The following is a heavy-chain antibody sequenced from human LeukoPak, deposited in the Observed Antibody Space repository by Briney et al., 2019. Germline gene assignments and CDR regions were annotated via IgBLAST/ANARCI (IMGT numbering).Heavy chain of an antibody. CDR1: GFTFSTYA. D-gene: IGHD6-13*01. CDR3: AKEDSSSWDQPRGGYFDC. J-gene: IGHJ4*02. Sequence: PGGSLRLSCAASGFTFSTYAMSWVRQAPGKGLEWVSSISGSGGSTSYADSVKGRFTISRDTSKNTLYLQMNSLRAEDTAVYYCAKEDSSSWDQPRGGYFDCWGQGILVTVSS. CDR2: ISGSGGST. V-gene: IGHV3-23*01.